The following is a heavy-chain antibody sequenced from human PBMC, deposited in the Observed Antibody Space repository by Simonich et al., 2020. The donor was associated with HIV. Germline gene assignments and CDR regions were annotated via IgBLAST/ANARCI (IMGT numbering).Heavy chain of an antibody. J-gene: IGHJ5*02. Sequence: QVQLQQWGAGLLKPSETLSLTCAVYGGSFINYYWSWIRQPPGKGLVWIGEINHSCSTNYNASPKRRVTISVDTSKNQFSLKLTSVTSADTAVYYCARHMCSAISCFEGYNWFDPWGQGNLVTVSS. V-gene: IGHV4-34*01. D-gene: IGHD2-2*01. CDR1: GGSFINYY. CDR2: INHSCST. CDR3: ARHMCSAISCFEGYNWFDP.